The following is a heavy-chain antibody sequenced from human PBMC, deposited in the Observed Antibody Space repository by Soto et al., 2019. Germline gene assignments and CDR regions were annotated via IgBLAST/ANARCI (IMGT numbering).Heavy chain of an antibody. CDR3: ARGYYDYVWGSYRRPRAFDY. CDR2: MYPNGRHP. CDR1: GYTFTSYD. J-gene: IGHJ4*01. D-gene: IGHD3-16*02. Sequence: ASLKVSCKASGYTFTSYDINWVPTATGQGLVLVVCMYPNGRHPGYAQKFQGRVTMTRNPTISTAYMEVSSLRSEDTAVSYCARGYYDYVWGSYRRPRAFDYWG. V-gene: IGHV1-8*01.